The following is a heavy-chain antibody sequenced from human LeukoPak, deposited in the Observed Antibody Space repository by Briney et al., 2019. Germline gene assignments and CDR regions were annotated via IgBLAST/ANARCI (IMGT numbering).Heavy chain of an antibody. D-gene: IGHD3-22*01. CDR1: GFTFSSYS. CDR3: AKGATMIVVAYYFDY. J-gene: IGHJ4*02. CDR2: ISSSSSTI. V-gene: IGHV3-48*01. Sequence: GGSLRLSCAASGFTFSSYSMNWVRQAPGKGLEWVSYISSSSSTIYYADSVKGRFTISRDNAKNSLYLQMNSLRAEDTAVYYCAKGATMIVVAYYFDYWGQGTLVIVSS.